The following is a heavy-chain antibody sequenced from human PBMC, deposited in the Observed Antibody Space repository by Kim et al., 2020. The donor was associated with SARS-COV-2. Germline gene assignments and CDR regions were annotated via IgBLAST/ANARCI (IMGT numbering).Heavy chain of an antibody. J-gene: IGHJ5*02. CDR3: ARGRGYSGYDSGWFDP. Sequence: SETLSLTCAVYGGSFSGYYWSWIRQPPGKGLEWIGEINHSGSTNYNPSLKSRVTISVDTSKNQFSLKLSSVTAADTAVYYCARGRGYSGYDSGWFDPWG. CDR1: GGSFSGYY. V-gene: IGHV4-34*01. CDR2: INHSGST. D-gene: IGHD5-12*01.